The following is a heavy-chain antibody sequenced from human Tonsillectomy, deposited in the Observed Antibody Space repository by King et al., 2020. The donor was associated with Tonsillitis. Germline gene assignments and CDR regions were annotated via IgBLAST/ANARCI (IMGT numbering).Heavy chain of an antibody. CDR2: IGTTSIP. CDR1: GFTFSSYT. D-gene: IGHD1-1*01. Sequence: EVQLVESGGGLVQPGGSLRLSCAASGFTFSSYTFNWVRQAPGKGLERLSYIGTTSIPYYADSLKGRFTISRDNAKNSVYLQMNSLRAEDTAVYYCARDKDWSFDYWGQVTLVTVSS. J-gene: IGHJ4*02. CDR3: ARDKDWSFDY. V-gene: IGHV3-48*01.